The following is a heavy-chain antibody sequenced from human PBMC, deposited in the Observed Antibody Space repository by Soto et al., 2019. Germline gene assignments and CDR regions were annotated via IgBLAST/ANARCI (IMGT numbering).Heavy chain of an antibody. V-gene: IGHV4-59*01. Sequence: SETLSLTFSVFGRSINWYYWSWIPQPPGKGLEWIGYMYNTGSTVYNPSFKSRVTISVDTSKNQFSLKLNSVTAADTAVYYCARDLWGYCGTDCYPLDVWGQGTTVT. J-gene: IGHJ6*02. D-gene: IGHD2-21*02. CDR2: MYNTGST. CDR1: GRSINWYY. CDR3: ARDLWGYCGTDCYPLDV.